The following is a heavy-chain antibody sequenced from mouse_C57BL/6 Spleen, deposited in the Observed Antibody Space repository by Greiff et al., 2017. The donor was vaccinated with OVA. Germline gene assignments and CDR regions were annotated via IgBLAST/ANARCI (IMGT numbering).Heavy chain of an antibody. CDR3: ANTVVAPNYFDY. J-gene: IGHJ2*01. V-gene: IGHV1-22*01. CDR2: INPNNGGT. CDR1: GYTFTDYN. D-gene: IGHD1-1*01. Sequence: VQLQQSGPELVKPGASVKMSCKASGYTFTDYNMHWVKQSHGKSLEWIGYINPNNGGTSYNQKFKGKATLTVNKSSSTAYMELRSLTSEDSAVYYCANTVVAPNYFDYWGQGTTLTVSS.